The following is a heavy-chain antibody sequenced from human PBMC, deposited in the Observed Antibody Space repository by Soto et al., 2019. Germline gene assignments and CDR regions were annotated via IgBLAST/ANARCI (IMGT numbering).Heavy chain of an antibody. D-gene: IGHD2-15*01. CDR2: ISGSGGST. Sequence: GGSLTHSCAAYGFTFSSYAMSWVRQAPGKGLEWVSAISGSGGSTYYAYSVKGRFTISRDNSKNTLYLQMNSLRAEDTAVYYCAKVRCSGGSCYSNDAFDIWGQGTMVTVSS. V-gene: IGHV3-23*01. CDR3: AKVRCSGGSCYSNDAFDI. J-gene: IGHJ3*02. CDR1: GFTFSSYA.